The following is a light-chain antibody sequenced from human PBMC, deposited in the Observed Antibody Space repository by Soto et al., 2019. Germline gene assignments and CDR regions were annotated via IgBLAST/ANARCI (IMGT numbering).Light chain of an antibody. CDR3: QQYNNWPWT. CDR2: GAS. V-gene: IGKV3-15*01. J-gene: IGKJ1*01. Sequence: EIVMTQSPATLSVSPGERATLSCRASQSVSSNLAWYQQKPGQAPRLLIYGASTRATGIPSRFSGSGSGTEFTLTIRGLQSEDCAVYYCQQYNNWPWTFGQGTKVEIK. CDR1: QSVSSN.